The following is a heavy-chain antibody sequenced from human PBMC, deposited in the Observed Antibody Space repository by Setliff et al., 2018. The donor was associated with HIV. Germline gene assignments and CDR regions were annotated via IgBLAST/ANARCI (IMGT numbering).Heavy chain of an antibody. CDR1: GGSFSGYY. CDR2: FTHGRST. D-gene: IGHD5-12*01. CDR3: ARGGRPTVATWAWFDP. V-gene: IGHV4-34*01. J-gene: IGHJ5*02. Sequence: SETLSLTCAVYGGSFSGYYWSWIRQPPGKGLEWIGEFTHGRSTNNNPSLKSRVTISGDTTKNQFSLKLTSVTAADTAVYYCARGGRPTVATWAWFDPWGQGTLVTAPQ.